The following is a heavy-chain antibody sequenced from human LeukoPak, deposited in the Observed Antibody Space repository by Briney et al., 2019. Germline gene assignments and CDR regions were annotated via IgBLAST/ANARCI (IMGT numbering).Heavy chain of an antibody. D-gene: IGHD3-3*01. CDR2: ISSSSSTI. Sequence: PGGSLRLSCAASGFTFSSYSMNWVRQAPGKGLEWVSYISSSSSTIYYADSVKGRFTISRDNAKNSLHLQMNSLRAEDTAVYYCARDRVSGLDAFEIWGQGTMVTVSS. J-gene: IGHJ3*02. V-gene: IGHV3-48*04. CDR1: GFTFSSYS. CDR3: ARDRVSGLDAFEI.